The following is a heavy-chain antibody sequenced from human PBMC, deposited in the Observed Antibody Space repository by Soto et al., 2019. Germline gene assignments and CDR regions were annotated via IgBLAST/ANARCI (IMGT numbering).Heavy chain of an antibody. V-gene: IGHV3-30*18. CDR2: ISYDGSNK. CDR3: AKDRIAPVVVAPYDY. J-gene: IGHJ4*02. D-gene: IGHD2-15*01. CDR1: GFTFSSYG. Sequence: QVQLVESGGGVVQPGRSLRLSCAASGFTFSSYGMHWLRQAPGKGLEWVAVISYDGSNKYYADSVKGRFTISRDNSKNTLYLQMNSLRAEDTAVYYCAKDRIAPVVVAPYDYWGQGTLVTVSS.